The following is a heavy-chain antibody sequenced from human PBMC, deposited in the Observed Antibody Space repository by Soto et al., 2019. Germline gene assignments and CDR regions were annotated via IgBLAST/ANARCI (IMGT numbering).Heavy chain of an antibody. CDR3: ARWISGGYSDWFDP. CDR1: GYNFMRYG. J-gene: IGHJ5*02. D-gene: IGHD1-26*01. CDR2: INVDNGET. V-gene: IGHV1-18*04. Sequence: QVQLVQSGAEVKKPGASVKVSCNASGYNFMRYGFTWVRQAPGQGLEWMGWINVDNGETKYPQKIQGRVTMTTDTSTSTVYMELRSLTSDDTAVYYCARWISGGYSDWFDPWGHGTLVTVSS.